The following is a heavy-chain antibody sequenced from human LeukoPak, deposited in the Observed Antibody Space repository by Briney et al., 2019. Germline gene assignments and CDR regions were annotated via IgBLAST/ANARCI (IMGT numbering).Heavy chain of an antibody. CDR2: IYPGDSDT. CDR1: GYSLTSYW. J-gene: IGHJ4*02. Sequence: LGEALKNSRKRSGYSLTSYWNCGGPPMPRESLECMGIIYPGDSDTRYSPSFQGQVTISADKSISTAYLQWSGLKASDTAMYDCARRDSSSAVGYWGQGTLVTVSS. CDR3: ARRDSSSAVGY. V-gene: IGHV5-51*01. D-gene: IGHD6-6*01.